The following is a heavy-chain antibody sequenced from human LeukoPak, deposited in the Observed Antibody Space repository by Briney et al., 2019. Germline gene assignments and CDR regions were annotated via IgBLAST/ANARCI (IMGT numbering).Heavy chain of an antibody. CDR2: IYSGDSET. CDR3: ARHQRDREVIFGDYYYMDA. CDR1: GYSFISYW. V-gene: IGHV5-51*01. Sequence: GESLKISGKGSGYSFISYWVGWVRQMPGKGPEWMGIIYSGDSETRYSPSFQGQVPISVDKSISTAYLQWNSLKASDTAVYYCARHQRDREVIFGDYYYMDAWGTGTTVTVSS. D-gene: IGHD3-10*01. J-gene: IGHJ6*03.